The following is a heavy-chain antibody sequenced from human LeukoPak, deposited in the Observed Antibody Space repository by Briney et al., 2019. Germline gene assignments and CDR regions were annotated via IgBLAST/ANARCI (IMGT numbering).Heavy chain of an antibody. D-gene: IGHD6-13*01. CDR3: ARERATAVNWFDP. Sequence: AASVKVSCKASGYTFTSYYMHWVRQAPGQGLEWMGIINPSGGSTSYAQKFQGRVTITADESTSTAYMELSSLRSEDTAVYYCARERATAVNWFDPWGQGTLVTVSS. CDR1: GYTFTSYY. V-gene: IGHV1-46*01. CDR2: INPSGGST. J-gene: IGHJ5*02.